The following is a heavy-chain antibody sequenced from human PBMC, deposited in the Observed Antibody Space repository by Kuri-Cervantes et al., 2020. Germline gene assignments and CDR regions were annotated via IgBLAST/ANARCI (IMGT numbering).Heavy chain of an antibody. CDR3: ARVRLGDYVWGSYPTHMDV. V-gene: IGHV4-59*01. CDR2: IYYSGST. CDR1: GGSISSYY. Sequence: GSLRLSCTVSGGSISSYYWSWIRQPPGKGLEWIGYIYYSGSTNYNPSLKSRVTISVDTSKNQFSLKLSSVTAADTAVYYCARVRLGDYVWGSYPTHMDVWGKGTTVTVSS. J-gene: IGHJ6*03. D-gene: IGHD3-16*02.